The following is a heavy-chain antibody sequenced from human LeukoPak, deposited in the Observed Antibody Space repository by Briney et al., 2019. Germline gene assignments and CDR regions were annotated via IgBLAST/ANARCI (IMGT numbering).Heavy chain of an antibody. CDR2: ISHDRSNS. CDR3: ARDLSGSYMSDY. Sequence: GGSLRLSCAASGFTFSNYAMHWARQAPGKGLEWVAFISHDRSNSCHADSVKGRFTISRDNSKNTLYLQMNSLTDEDTAVYYCARDLSGSYMSDYWGQGALVTVSS. CDR1: GFTFSNYA. D-gene: IGHD3-10*01. J-gene: IGHJ4*02. V-gene: IGHV3-30-3*01.